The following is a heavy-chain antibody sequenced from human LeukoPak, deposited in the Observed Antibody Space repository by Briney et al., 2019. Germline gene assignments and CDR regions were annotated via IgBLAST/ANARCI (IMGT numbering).Heavy chain of an antibody. CDR2: ISSSGSTI. D-gene: IGHD6-19*01. V-gene: IGHV3-48*03. J-gene: IGHJ4*02. CDR3: ARTVAGVFDY. Sequence: PGGSLRLSCAASGFTFGSYEMNWVRQAPGKGLEWVSYISSSGSTIYYADSVKGRFTISRDNAKNSLYLQMNSLRAEDTAVYYCARTVAGVFDYWGQGTLVTVSS. CDR1: GFTFGSYE.